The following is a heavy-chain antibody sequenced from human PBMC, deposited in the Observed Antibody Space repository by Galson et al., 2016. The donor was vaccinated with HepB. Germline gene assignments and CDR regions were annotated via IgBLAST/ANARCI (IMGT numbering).Heavy chain of an antibody. J-gene: IGHJ6*02. CDR2: ITSGGTT. CDR1: GFSFSSYA. D-gene: IGHD5-18*01. V-gene: IGHV3-23*01. Sequence: SLRLSCAASGFSFSSYAMSWVRQAPGKGLEWVSGITSGGTTYYADSVKGRFTISRDNSKNILYLQMKSLRDEDTAVYYCAKRPYSYGWHYGMDVWGQGTTATVS. CDR3: AKRPYSYGWHYGMDV.